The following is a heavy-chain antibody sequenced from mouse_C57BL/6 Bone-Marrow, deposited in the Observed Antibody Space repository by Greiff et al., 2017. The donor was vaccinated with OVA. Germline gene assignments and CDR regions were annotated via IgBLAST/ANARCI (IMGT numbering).Heavy chain of an antibody. J-gene: IGHJ1*03. CDR3: AREGGYYDWYFDV. CDR2: IDPSDSYT. V-gene: IGHV1-69*01. CDR1: GYTFTSYW. D-gene: IGHD2-3*01. Sequence: QVQLQQPGAELVMPGASVKLSCKASGYTFTSYWMHWVKQRPGQGLAWIGEIDPSDSYTNYNQKFKGKSTLTVDKSSSTAYMQLSSLTSEDSAVYYCAREGGYYDWYFDVWGTGTTVTVSS.